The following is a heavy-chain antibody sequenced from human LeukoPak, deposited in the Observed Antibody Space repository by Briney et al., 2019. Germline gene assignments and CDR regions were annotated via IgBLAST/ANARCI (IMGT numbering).Heavy chain of an antibody. V-gene: IGHV4-61*01. CDR1: GGSVSSGSYY. D-gene: IGHD2-2*02. Sequence: SETLSLTCTVSGGSVSSGSYYWSWIRQPPGKGLEWIGYIYYSGSTNYNPSFKSRVTISVDTSKNQFSLKLSSVTAADTAVYYCARDQRYCSSTSCYRQLDYWGQGTLVTVSS. CDR3: ARDQRYCSSTSCYRQLDY. CDR2: IYYSGST. J-gene: IGHJ4*02.